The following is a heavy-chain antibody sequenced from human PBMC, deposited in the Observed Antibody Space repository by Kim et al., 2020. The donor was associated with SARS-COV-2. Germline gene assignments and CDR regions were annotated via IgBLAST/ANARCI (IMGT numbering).Heavy chain of an antibody. CDR1: GYSFTSYW. J-gene: IGHJ4*02. V-gene: IGHV5-10-1*01. CDR3: ARQTKYMTTVTASDY. D-gene: IGHD4-17*01. Sequence: GESLKISCKGSGYSFTSYWISWVRQMPGKGLEWMGRIDPSDSYTNYSPSFQGHVTISADKSISTAYLQWSSLKASDTAMYYCARQTKYMTTVTASDYWGQGTLVTVSS. CDR2: IDPSDSYT.